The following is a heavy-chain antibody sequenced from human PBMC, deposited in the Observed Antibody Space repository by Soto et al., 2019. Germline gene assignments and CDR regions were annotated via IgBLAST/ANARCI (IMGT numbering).Heavy chain of an antibody. CDR1: GGTFSSYA. D-gene: IGHD1-26*01. V-gene: IGHV1-69*13. CDR2: IIPIFGTA. J-gene: IGHJ5*02. CDR3: ARDSEVRATPTFDP. Sequence: SVKVCCKASGGTFSSYAISWVRQAPGQGLEWMGGIIPIFGTANYAQKFQGRVTITADESTSTAYMELSSLRSEDTAVYYCARDSEVRATPTFDPWGQGTLVTSPQ.